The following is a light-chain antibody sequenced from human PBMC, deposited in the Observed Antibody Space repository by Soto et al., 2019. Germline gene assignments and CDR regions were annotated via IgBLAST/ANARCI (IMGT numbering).Light chain of an antibody. J-gene: IGKJ2*01. CDR1: QSVSSK. Sequence: EIVLTHSPATLSLSPGERATLSCRASQSVSSKLAWYQQKPGQPPRLLIYDASNRATGFPSRFSSSGSGTDFTLNISSIEPEDFSFYYCQHGRTFGQGTKLEIK. CDR2: DAS. V-gene: IGKV3-11*01. CDR3: QHGRT.